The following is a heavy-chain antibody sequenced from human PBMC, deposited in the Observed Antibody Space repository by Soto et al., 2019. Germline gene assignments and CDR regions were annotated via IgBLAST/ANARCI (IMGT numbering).Heavy chain of an antibody. CDR1: VGSISSYY. CDR3: ARARYFDWLLFNFDY. D-gene: IGHD3-9*01. Sequence: PSETVSLTCTASVGSISSYYWSWIRHPPGKGLEWIGYIYYSGSTNYNPSLKSRVTISVDTSKNQFSPKLSSVTAADTAVYYCARARYFDWLLFNFDYWGQGTLVTVS. CDR2: IYYSGST. V-gene: IGHV4-59*01. J-gene: IGHJ4*02.